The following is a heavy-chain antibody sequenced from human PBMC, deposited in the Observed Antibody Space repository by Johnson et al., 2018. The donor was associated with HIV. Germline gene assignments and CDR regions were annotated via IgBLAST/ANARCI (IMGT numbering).Heavy chain of an antibody. Sequence: QVQLVESGGGVVQPGRSLRLSCGASGFTFSSYGMHWVRQAPGKGLEWVAFIRYDGSNKYYADSVKGRFTISRDNSKNTLYLQMNSLRAEDTAVYYCARGRKTVTTVRPSAFDVWGQGTMVTVSS. J-gene: IGHJ3*01. CDR1: GFTFSSYG. D-gene: IGHD4-17*01. V-gene: IGHV3-33*01. CDR3: ARGRKTVTTVRPSAFDV. CDR2: IRYDGSNK.